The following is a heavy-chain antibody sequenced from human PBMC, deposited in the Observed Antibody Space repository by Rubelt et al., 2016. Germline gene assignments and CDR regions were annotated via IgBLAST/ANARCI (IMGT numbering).Heavy chain of an antibody. V-gene: IGHV1-3*01. Sequence: QVQLLQSGAEVQKPGASVKVSCKASGYTFTSYAMHWVRQAPGQRLEWMGRINAGNGNTQYSQNFQGRVTITRDTSASTCDMEVSSLGSEDTAVYYCARDWVGTTDFDYWGQGTLVTVSS. J-gene: IGHJ4*02. CDR2: INAGNGNT. CDR1: GYTFTSYA. D-gene: IGHD1-1*01. CDR3: ARDWVGTTDFDY.